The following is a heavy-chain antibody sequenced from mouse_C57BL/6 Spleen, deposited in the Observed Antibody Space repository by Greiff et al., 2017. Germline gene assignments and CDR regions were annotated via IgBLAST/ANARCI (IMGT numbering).Heavy chain of an antibody. J-gene: IGHJ2*01. V-gene: IGHV14-3*01. CDR2: IDPANGTT. CDR1: GFNIKNTY. D-gene: IGHD1-1*01. CDR3: ASITTVVATRDY. Sequence: VQLQQSVAELVRPGASVKLSCTASGFNIKNTYMHWVKQRPEQGLEWIGRIDPANGTTKYAPKFKGKATITADTSSNTAYLQLSSLTSEDTAIYYCASITTVVATRDYWGQGTTLTVSS.